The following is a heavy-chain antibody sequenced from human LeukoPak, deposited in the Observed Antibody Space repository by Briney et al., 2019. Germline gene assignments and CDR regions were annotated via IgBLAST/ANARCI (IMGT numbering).Heavy chain of an antibody. J-gene: IGHJ4*02. CDR3: ASGYDIPEGRYFDY. Sequence: SETLSLTCAVYGGSFSGNYWTWIRQPPGKGLEWIGEINHSGSTNYNPSLKSRVTISVDTSKNQFSLKLSSVTAADTAVYYCASGYDIPEGRYFDYWGQGTLVTVSS. V-gene: IGHV4-34*01. CDR1: GGSFSGNY. CDR2: INHSGST. D-gene: IGHD3-9*01.